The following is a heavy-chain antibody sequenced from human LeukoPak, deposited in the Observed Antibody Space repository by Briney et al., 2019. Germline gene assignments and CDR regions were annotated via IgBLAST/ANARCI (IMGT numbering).Heavy chain of an antibody. D-gene: IGHD2-2*01. Sequence: ETLSLTCAVSGGSISSGGYYWSWIRQPPGRGLEWIGEINHSGSTNYNPSLKSRVTISVDTSKNQFSLKLSSVTAADTAVYYCARGLRYCSSTSCSNYYYYYGMDVWGQGTTVTVSS. CDR3: ARGLRYCSSTSCSNYYYYYGMDV. J-gene: IGHJ6*02. CDR1: GGSISSGGYY. V-gene: IGHV4-34*01. CDR2: INHSGST.